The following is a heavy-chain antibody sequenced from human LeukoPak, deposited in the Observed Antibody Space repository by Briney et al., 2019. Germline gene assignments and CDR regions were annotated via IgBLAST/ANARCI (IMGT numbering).Heavy chain of an antibody. D-gene: IGHD4-23*01. CDR1: GYSFADYY. V-gene: IGHV1-2*02. CDR2: INPNSGGT. Sequence: ASVKVSCKASGYSFADYYMHWVRQAPGQGLEWMGWINPNSGGTNYAQKFQGRVTMTRDTSISTAYMELSRLRSDDTAVYYCARGVPLEGNKFDYWGQGTLVTVSS. J-gene: IGHJ4*02. CDR3: ARGVPLEGNKFDY.